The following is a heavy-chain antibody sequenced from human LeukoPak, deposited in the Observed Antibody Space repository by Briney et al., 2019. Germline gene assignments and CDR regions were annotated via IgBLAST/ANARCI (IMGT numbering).Heavy chain of an antibody. D-gene: IGHD2-2*01. J-gene: IGHJ5*02. CDR1: GGSISSSSYY. CDR2: IYYSGST. V-gene: IGHV4-39*01. Sequence: SETLSLTCTVSGGSISSSSYYWGWIRQPPGKGLEWIGSIYYSGSTYYNPSLKSLVTISVATSKNQFSLKLSSVTAADTAVYYCARTLVPAAIPWFDPWGQGTLVTVSS. CDR3: ARTLVPAAIPWFDP.